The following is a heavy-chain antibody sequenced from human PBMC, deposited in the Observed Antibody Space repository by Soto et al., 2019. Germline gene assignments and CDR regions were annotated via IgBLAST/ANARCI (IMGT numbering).Heavy chain of an antibody. CDR2: IYYSGST. CDR1: GGSISSSSYY. J-gene: IGHJ5*02. D-gene: IGHD6-13*01. V-gene: IGHV4-39*01. Sequence: SETLSLTCTVSGGSISSSSYYWGWIRQPPGKGLEWIGSIYYSGSTYYNPSLKSRVTISVDTSKNQFSLKLSSVTAADTAVYYCARLGQKLDVNCFDPWGQGTLVTVSS. CDR3: ARLGQKLDVNCFDP.